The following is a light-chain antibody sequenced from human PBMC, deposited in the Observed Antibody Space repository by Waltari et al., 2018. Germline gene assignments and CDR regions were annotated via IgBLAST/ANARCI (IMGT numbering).Light chain of an antibody. Sequence: QSALTQPASVSGSPGQSIPISCTGTHTDIGTYNLVSWYQQHPGKAPKVIIVEVNKRPSGVSNRFSGSKSGNTASLTVSGLHPEDEADYYCCSYAGTPRVVFGGGTKLTVL. CDR2: EVN. CDR1: HTDIGTYNL. J-gene: IGLJ2*01. CDR3: CSYAGTPRVV. V-gene: IGLV2-23*02.